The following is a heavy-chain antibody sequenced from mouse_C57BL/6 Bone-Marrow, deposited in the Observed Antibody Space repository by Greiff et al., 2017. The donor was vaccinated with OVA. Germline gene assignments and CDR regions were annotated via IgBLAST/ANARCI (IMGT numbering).Heavy chain of an antibody. CDR2: INPNNGGT. Sequence: EVQLQQSGPELVKPGASVKISCKASGYTFTDYYMNWVKQSHGKSLEWIGDINPNNGGTSYNQKFKGKATLTVDKSSSTAYMELRSLTSEDSAVYYCARSPGLGPFAYWGQGTLVTVSA. V-gene: IGHV1-26*01. J-gene: IGHJ3*01. D-gene: IGHD3-3*01. CDR1: GYTFTDYY. CDR3: ARSPGLGPFAY.